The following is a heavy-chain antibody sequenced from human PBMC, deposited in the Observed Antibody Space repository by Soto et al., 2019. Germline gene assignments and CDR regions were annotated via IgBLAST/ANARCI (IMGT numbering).Heavy chain of an antibody. CDR1: GGSLSNYA. D-gene: IGHD3-10*01. V-gene: IGHV1-69*06. J-gene: IGHJ6*02. Sequence: ASVKVSCKASGGSLSNYAISWVRQAPGQGLEWMGGIIPVSGTSGTSNYAQKFQGRVTITADKSASTAYMELSSLRPEDTAVYYCARATGGSGSYYNLQPDVWGQGTTVTVSS. CDR3: ARATGGSGSYYNLQPDV. CDR2: IIPVSGTS.